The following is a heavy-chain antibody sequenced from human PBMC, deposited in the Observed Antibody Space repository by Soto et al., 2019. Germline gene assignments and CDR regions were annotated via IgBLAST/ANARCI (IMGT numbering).Heavy chain of an antibody. CDR2: ITGSGDST. D-gene: IGHD6-19*01. Sequence: EVQLLESGGGLVQPGGSLRLSCAVSGFTFSSHARSWVRQAPGKGLECVSSITGSGDSTYYADSVKGRFPISIDKSTSTLYLKTSSLRAEDTAVYYCATDLQFSGWLTAQTFEYWGPGPQVTVSS. CDR3: ATDLQFSGWLTAQTFEY. J-gene: IGHJ4*02. V-gene: IGHV3-23*01. CDR1: GFTFSSHA.